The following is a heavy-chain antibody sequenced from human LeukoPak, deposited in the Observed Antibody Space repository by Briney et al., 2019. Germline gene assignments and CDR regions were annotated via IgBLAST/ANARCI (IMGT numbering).Heavy chain of an antibody. CDR2: IDPSDSYT. Sequence: GESLKISCKGSGYSFTSYWISGVRQMPGKGLEWMGRIDPSDSYTNYSPSFQGHVTISADKSISTAYLQWSSLKASDTAMYYCARQVGGDPPFDYWGQGSLVTVSS. CDR3: ARQVGGDPPFDY. D-gene: IGHD2-21*01. J-gene: IGHJ4*02. CDR1: GYSFTSYW. V-gene: IGHV5-10-1*01.